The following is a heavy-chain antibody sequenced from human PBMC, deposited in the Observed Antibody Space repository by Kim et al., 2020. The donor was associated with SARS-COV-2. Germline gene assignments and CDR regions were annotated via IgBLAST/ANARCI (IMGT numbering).Heavy chain of an antibody. J-gene: IGHJ4*02. CDR2: IYSSGST. CDR3: ARARGSYYFDR. Sequence: SETLSLTCTASGDSINNYYWSWIRQPPGKGLEWIGYIYSSGSTNYNPSLKSRVTISVDTSKNQISLRLTSVTAADTAVYFCARARGSYYFDRWGQGTPVTVSS. V-gene: IGHV4-59*13. D-gene: IGHD1-26*01. CDR1: GDSINNYY.